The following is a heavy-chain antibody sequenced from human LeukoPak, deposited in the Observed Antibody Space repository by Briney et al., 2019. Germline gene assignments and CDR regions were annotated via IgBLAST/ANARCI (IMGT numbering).Heavy chain of an antibody. CDR2: IYYSGST. V-gene: IGHV4-59*01. CDR1: GGSISSYY. CDR3: ARAYGVVIPNWFDP. J-gene: IGHJ5*02. Sequence: PSETLSLTCTVSGGSISSYYWSWIRQPPGKGLEWIGYIYYSGSTNYNPSLKSRVTISVDTSKNQFSLKLSSVTAADTAVYYCARAYGVVIPNWFDPWGQGTLVTVSS. D-gene: IGHD3-3*01.